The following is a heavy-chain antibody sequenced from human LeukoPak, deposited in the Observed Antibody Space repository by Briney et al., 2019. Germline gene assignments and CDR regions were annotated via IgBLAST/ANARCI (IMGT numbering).Heavy chain of an antibody. V-gene: IGHV3-11*03. CDR3: ASRNDYGPFDY. Sequence: GGSLRLSCAASGFTFRDYYMSWIRQVPGEGLEWISYISTSSYTKYADSVKGRFTISRDNAKNSLYLQMSSLRDEDTAVYYCASRNDYGPFDYWGQGTLVTVSS. CDR1: GFTFRDYY. CDR2: ISTSSYT. D-gene: IGHD4-17*01. J-gene: IGHJ4*02.